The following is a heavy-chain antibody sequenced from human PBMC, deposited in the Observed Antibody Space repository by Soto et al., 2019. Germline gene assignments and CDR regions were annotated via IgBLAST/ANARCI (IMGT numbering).Heavy chain of an antibody. J-gene: IGHJ6*02. V-gene: IGHV4-30-4*01. D-gene: IGHD2-2*01. CDR1: GGSISSGDYY. CDR2: IYYSGST. Sequence: QVQLQESGPGLVKPSQTLSLTCTVSGGSISSGDYYWSWIRQPPGKGLEWIGYIYYSGSTYYNPSLKSRVTLSVDTSKNQFPLKLSSVTAADTAVYYCARDIVLVPFFFGYYGMDVWGQGTKVTVSS. CDR3: ARDIVLVPFFFGYYGMDV.